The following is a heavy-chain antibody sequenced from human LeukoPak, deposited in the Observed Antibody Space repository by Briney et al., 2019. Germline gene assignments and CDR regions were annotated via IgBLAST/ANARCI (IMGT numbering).Heavy chain of an antibody. D-gene: IGHD2-21*02. CDR1: GFTFRNYA. CDR2: ISDSGAGT. V-gene: IGHV3-23*01. CDR3: VVVTGTW. J-gene: IGHJ4*02. Sequence: PGGSLRLSCAASGFTFRNYAMSWVHQAPEKGLEWVSAISDSGAGTYYADSVKGRFTISRDNSKNTLYLQMNSLRAEDTAVYYCVVVTGTWWGQGTLVTVSS.